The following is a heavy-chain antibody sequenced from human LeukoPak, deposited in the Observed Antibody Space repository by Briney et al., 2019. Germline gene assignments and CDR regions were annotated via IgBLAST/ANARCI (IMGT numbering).Heavy chain of an antibody. CDR2: IYGSGVSI. Sequence: GGSLRLSCVASGFTFEKYVMNWVRQAPGRGLEWLATIYGSGVSISYADSVKGRFTISRDNSKNTLYLQMNSLRAEDTAMYFCAKDLGWELPAEAYWGQGILVTVSS. CDR3: AKDLGWELPAEAY. V-gene: IGHV3-23*01. D-gene: IGHD1-26*01. CDR1: GFTFEKYV. J-gene: IGHJ4*02.